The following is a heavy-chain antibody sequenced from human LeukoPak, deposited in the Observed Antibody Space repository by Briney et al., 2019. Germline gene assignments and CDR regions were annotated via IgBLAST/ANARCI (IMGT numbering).Heavy chain of an antibody. CDR1: GGTFSSYA. D-gene: IGHD6-13*01. J-gene: IGHJ4*02. V-gene: IGHV1-69*05. Sequence: GASVKVSCKASGGTFSSYAISWVRQAPGQELEWMGRIIPIFGTANYAQKFQGRVTITTDESTSTAYMELSSLRSEDTAVYYCARYSSQYYFDYWGQGTLVTVSS. CDR2: IIPIFGTA. CDR3: ARYSSQYYFDY.